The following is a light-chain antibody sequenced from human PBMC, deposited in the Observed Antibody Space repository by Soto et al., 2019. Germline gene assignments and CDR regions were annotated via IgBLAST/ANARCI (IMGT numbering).Light chain of an antibody. CDR2: GAS. J-gene: IGKJ1*01. CDR1: QSVGSN. CDR3: HQYSDWPVTNWPET. V-gene: IGKV3-15*01. Sequence: EIVMTQSPATLSVSPGQRATLSCRASQSVGSNLAWYQQKFGQAPRLLIYGASTRATGIPARFSGSGSGTDFTLTISSLQSEDFAVYYCHQYSDWPVTNWPETFGQGTKVEIK.